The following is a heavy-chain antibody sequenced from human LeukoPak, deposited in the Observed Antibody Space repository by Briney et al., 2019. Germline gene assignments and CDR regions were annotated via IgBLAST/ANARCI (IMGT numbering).Heavy chain of an antibody. Sequence: PGGSLRLSCAASGFTFSSYEMNWVRQAPGKGLEWVSYISSSGSTIYYADSVKGRFTISRDNAKNSLYLQMNSLRAEDTAVCYCARDLLPRLPLDYWGQGTLVTVSS. CDR2: ISSSGSTI. CDR3: ARDLLPRLPLDY. J-gene: IGHJ4*02. D-gene: IGHD4-11*01. CDR1: GFTFSSYE. V-gene: IGHV3-48*03.